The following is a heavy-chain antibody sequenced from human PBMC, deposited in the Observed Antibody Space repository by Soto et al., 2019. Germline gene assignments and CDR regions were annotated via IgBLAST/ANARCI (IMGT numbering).Heavy chain of an antibody. CDR1: GFSFSTYS. CDR3: AREETAWPLAYGLDV. D-gene: IGHD2-21*02. Sequence: GGSLRLSCEASGFSFSTYSMHCVRQAPGKGLEWVSSIGRRSDIYYADSVKGRFTISRDNAKNSVSLQMNSLRDEDTAVYYCAREETAWPLAYGLDVWGQGTTVTVSS. CDR2: IGRRSDI. V-gene: IGHV3-21*01. J-gene: IGHJ6*02.